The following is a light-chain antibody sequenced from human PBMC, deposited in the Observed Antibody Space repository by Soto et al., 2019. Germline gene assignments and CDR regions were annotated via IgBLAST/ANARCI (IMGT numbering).Light chain of an antibody. J-gene: IGKJ1*01. CDR1: QSVGSN. Sequence: EIVMTQSPATLSVSPGERATLSCRASQSVGSNLAWYQQKPGQAPSLLIYGASTRATGIPARFSGSGSRTEYTLTISSLQSEDFAIYFCQQYNNWPPDRTFGQGTKVEIK. CDR2: GAS. V-gene: IGKV3-15*01. CDR3: QQYNNWPPDRT.